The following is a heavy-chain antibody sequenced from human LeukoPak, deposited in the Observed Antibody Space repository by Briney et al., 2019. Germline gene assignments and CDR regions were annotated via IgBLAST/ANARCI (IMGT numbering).Heavy chain of an antibody. J-gene: IGHJ6*03. CDR2: IDNSGTYI. D-gene: IGHD3-3*01. CDR1: GFTFTTYS. CDR3: ASANPILLDYYYYYYMDV. V-gene: IGHV3-21*01. Sequence: GGSLRLSCAASGFTFTTYSMDWVRQAPGKGLEWVSSIDNSGTYIYYADSVKGRFTISRDNSKNSLYLQMNSLRAEDTAVYYCASANPILLDYYYYYYMDVWGKGTTVTVSS.